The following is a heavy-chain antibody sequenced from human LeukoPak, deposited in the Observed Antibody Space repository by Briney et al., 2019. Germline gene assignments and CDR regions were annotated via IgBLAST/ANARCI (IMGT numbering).Heavy chain of an antibody. V-gene: IGHV3-66*01. CDR1: EFSVGSNY. D-gene: IGHD6-13*01. Sequence: GGSLRLSCAASEFSVGSNYMTWVRQAPGKGLEWVSLIYSGGSTYYADSVKGRFTISRDNSKNTLYLQMNSLRAEDTAVYYCARDLKLVRGYYYYYYMDVWGKGTTVTISS. CDR3: ARDLKLVRGYYYYYYMDV. CDR2: IYSGGST. J-gene: IGHJ6*03.